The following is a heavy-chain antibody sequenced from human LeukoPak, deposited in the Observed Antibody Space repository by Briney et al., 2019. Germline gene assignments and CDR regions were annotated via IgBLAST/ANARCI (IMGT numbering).Heavy chain of an antibody. CDR2: ISSSSSYI. CDR3: ARADENAVVTAILPYVYFDY. Sequence: GGSLRLSCAASGFTFSSYSMNWVRQAPGKGLEWVSSISSSSSYIYYADSVKGRFTISRDNAKNSLYLQMNSLRAEDTAVYYCARADENAVVTAILPYVYFDYWDQGTLVTVSS. J-gene: IGHJ4*02. CDR1: GFTFSSYS. V-gene: IGHV3-21*01. D-gene: IGHD2-21*02.